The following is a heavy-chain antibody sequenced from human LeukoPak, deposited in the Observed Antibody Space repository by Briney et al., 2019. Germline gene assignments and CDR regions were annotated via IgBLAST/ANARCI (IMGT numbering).Heavy chain of an antibody. J-gene: IGHJ5*02. CDR3: VKGGVSNYAFDP. Sequence: GGSLRLSCAASEFTFSGYAMTWVRQAPGKGLEWVSAISAGSSSIFYADSVKGRFTISRDNSKNTLYLQMISLRAEDTAVYYCVKGGVSNYAFDPWGQGTLVTVSS. CDR2: ISAGSSSI. D-gene: IGHD4-11*01. V-gene: IGHV3-23*01. CDR1: EFTFSGYA.